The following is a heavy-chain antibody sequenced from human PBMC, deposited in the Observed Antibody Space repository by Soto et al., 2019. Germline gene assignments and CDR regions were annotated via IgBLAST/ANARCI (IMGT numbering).Heavy chain of an antibody. J-gene: IGHJ4*02. CDR1: GGSISSSSYY. Sequence: QLRLQESGPGLVKPSETLSLTCTVSGGSISSSSYYWGCIRQPPGKGLEWIGSIYYSGSTYYNPSLKSRFTISVDTSKNQFSLKLSSVTAADTAVYYCARQDYDSSGYYPNYFDYWGQGTLVTVSS. V-gene: IGHV4-39*01. CDR3: ARQDYDSSGYYPNYFDY. CDR2: IYYSGST. D-gene: IGHD3-22*01.